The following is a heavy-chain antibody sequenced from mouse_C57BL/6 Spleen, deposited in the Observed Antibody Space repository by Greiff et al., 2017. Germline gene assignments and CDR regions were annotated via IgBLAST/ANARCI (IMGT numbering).Heavy chain of an antibody. CDR1: GFNIKDDY. CDR3: TKNGHFDY. V-gene: IGHV14-4*01. Sequence: EVQLQQSGAELVRPGASVKLSCTASGFNIKDDYMHWVKQRPEQGLEWIGWIDPENGDTEYASKFQGKATITADTSSNTAYLQLSSLTSEDTAVYYCTKNGHFDYWGQGTTLTVSS. D-gene: IGHD1-1*02. CDR2: IDPENGDT. J-gene: IGHJ2*01.